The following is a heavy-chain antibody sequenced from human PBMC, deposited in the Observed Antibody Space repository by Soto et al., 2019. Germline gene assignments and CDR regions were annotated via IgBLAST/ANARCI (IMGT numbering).Heavy chain of an antibody. CDR2: IYYSGST. J-gene: IGHJ6*03. CDR3: ARGGRIAAAGTNDYVDV. D-gene: IGHD6-13*01. V-gene: IGHV4-59*01. CDR1: GGSISSYY. Sequence: SETLSLTCTVSGGSISSYYWSWIRQPPGKGLEWIGYIYYSGSTNYNPSLKSRVTISVDTSKNQFSLKLSSVTAADTAVYYCARGGRIAAAGTNDYVDVWGKGTTVTVSS.